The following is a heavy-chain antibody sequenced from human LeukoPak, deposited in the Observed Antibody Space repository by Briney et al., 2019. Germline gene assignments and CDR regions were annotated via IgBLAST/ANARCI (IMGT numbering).Heavy chain of an antibody. D-gene: IGHD3-22*01. V-gene: IGHV4-59*01. CDR1: GGSISSYY. CDR2: IYYSGST. CDR3: ARDLYYYDSSGYLNWFDP. J-gene: IGHJ5*02. Sequence: SETLSLTCTVSGGSISSYYWSWIRRPPGKGLEWIGYIYYSGSTNYNPSLKSRVTISVDTSKNQLSLKLSSVTAADTAVYYCARDLYYYDSSGYLNWFDPWGQGTLVTVSS.